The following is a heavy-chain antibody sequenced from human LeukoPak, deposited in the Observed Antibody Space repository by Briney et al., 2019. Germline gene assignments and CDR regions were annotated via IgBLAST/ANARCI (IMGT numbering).Heavy chain of an antibody. CDR3: ARASGGYYDSSGSFDY. Sequence: GGSLRLSCAASGFTVGSNYMSWVRKAPGKGLEWVSGIHSGDSTYYADSVKGRITISRDNSKNMLYLQMNSLRAEDTAVYHCARASGGYYDSSGSFDYWGQGTLVTVSS. CDR2: IHSGDST. CDR1: GFTVGSNY. D-gene: IGHD3-22*01. V-gene: IGHV3-53*01. J-gene: IGHJ4*02.